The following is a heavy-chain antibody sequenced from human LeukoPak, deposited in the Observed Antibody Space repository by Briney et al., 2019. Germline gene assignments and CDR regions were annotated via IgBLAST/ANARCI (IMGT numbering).Heavy chain of an antibody. CDR1: GFTFIDYW. Sequence: GGSLRLSCAASGFTFIDYWMSWVRQAPGKGLEWVANMKPDGGEKYYMDSVKGRFTISRDNAKNSLYLQMNSLRAEDTAVYYCARSTSISPNWFDPWGQGTLVTVSS. CDR3: ARSTSISPNWFDP. CDR2: MKPDGGEK. V-gene: IGHV3-7*01. J-gene: IGHJ5*02. D-gene: IGHD2-2*01.